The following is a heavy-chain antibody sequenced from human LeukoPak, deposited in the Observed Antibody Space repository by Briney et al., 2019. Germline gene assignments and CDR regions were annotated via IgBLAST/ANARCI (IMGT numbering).Heavy chain of an antibody. CDR2: INSDGSST. V-gene: IGHV3-74*01. Sequence: GGSLRLSCAASGFTFSSYWMHWVRQAPGKGPVWVSRINSDGSSTSYADSVKGRFTISRDNAKNTLYLQMNSLRAEDTALYHCARVGYPPYYYYMDVWGKGTTVTISS. J-gene: IGHJ6*03. CDR3: ARVGYPPYYYYMDV. CDR1: GFTFSSYW. D-gene: IGHD5-12*01.